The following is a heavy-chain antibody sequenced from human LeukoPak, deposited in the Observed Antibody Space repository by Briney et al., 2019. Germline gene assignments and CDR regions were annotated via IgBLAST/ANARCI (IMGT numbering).Heavy chain of an antibody. V-gene: IGHV3-7*01. D-gene: IGHD1-14*01. J-gene: IGHJ6*03. CDR2: IKEDGIEK. CDR1: GFTFSAYW. CDR3: ASNRAGYYYYYMDV. Sequence: GGSLRLSCTTSGFTFSAYWMTWVRQAPGKGLEWVAHIKEDGIEKYYVDSVKGRFTISRDNAKNSLYLQMNSLRAEDTAVYYCASNRAGYYYYYMDVWGKGTTVTVSS.